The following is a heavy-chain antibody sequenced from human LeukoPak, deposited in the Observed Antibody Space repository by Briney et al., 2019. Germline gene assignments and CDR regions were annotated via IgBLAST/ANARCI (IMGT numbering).Heavy chain of an antibody. CDR2: IRYSGNS. CDR3: ARSPIIGGDNYVILYDS. Sequence: PSETLSLTCTVSGGSISPYYWSWIRQPPGKGLEWIGCIRYSGNSNYNPSLESRVTISIDTSKNQFSLRLSSVTAADTAIYYCARSPIIGGDNYVILYDSWGQGALVTVSS. D-gene: IGHD5-24*01. CDR1: GGSISPYY. J-gene: IGHJ4*02. V-gene: IGHV4-59*08.